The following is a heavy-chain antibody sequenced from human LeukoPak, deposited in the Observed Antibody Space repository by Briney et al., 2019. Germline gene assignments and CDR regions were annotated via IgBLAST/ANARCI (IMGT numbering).Heavy chain of an antibody. CDR3: ARDGSSGWYGDAFDI. CDR2: INHSGGT. CDR1: GYSISSGYY. V-gene: IGHV4-38-2*02. J-gene: IGHJ3*02. D-gene: IGHD6-19*01. Sequence: SETLSLTCTVSGYSISSGYYWGWIRQPPGKGLELIGSINHSGGTYYNPSLKSRVTISVDTSKNQFSLKLSSVTAADTAVYYCARDGSSGWYGDAFDIWGQGTMVTVSS.